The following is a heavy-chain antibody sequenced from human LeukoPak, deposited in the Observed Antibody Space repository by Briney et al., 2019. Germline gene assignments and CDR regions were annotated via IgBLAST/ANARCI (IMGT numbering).Heavy chain of an antibody. D-gene: IGHD3-22*01. Sequence: GASVKVSCKASGYTFTSYYMHWVRQAPGQGLEWMGWINPNSGGPNYAQKFQGRVTMTMDTSISTAYMELSRLRSDDTAVYYCATYYYDSSGYLKDDYWGQGTLVTVSS. CDR2: INPNSGGP. CDR3: ATYYYDSSGYLKDDY. J-gene: IGHJ4*02. V-gene: IGHV1-2*02. CDR1: GYTFTSYY.